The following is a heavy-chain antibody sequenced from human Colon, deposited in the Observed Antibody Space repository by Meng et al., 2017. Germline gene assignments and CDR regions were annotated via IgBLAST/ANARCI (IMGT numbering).Heavy chain of an antibody. J-gene: IGHJ4*02. D-gene: IGHD3-10*01. CDR3: ARVHYWYGSGSYYNT. CDR1: GGSISSGSYY. V-gene: IGHV4-39*07. Sequence: SETLSLTCTVSGGSISSGSYYWSWIRQPPGKGLEWIGEINHSGSTNYNPSLKSRVTISVDTSKNQFSLKLSSVTAADTAVYYCARVHYWYGSGSYYNTWGQGTLVTVSS. CDR2: INHSGST.